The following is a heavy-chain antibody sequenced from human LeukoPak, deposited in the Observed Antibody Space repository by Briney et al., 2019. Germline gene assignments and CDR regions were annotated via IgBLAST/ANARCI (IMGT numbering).Heavy chain of an antibody. CDR3: AKDPYGTRYFDY. Sequence: GGSLRLSCAASGLTFSNSAMNWVRQAPGKGLECVSSVSTSGGTYYADSVKGRFTISRDNSKNTVYLQMNSLRAEDTAVYYCAKDPYGTRYFDYWGQGTLVTVSS. J-gene: IGHJ4*02. CDR2: VSTSGGT. D-gene: IGHD2-2*01. V-gene: IGHV3-23*01. CDR1: GLTFSNSA.